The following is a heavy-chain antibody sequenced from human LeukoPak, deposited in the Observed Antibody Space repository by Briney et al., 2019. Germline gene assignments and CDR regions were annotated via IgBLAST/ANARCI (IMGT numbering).Heavy chain of an antibody. V-gene: IGHV4-39*07. CDR2: IFHTGTT. Sequence: SQTLSLTCTVSGGSISSGSYYWSWIRQPPGKGLEWIGRIFHTGTTDYKTSLKGRVTISVDKSKNQFSLKLTSVTAADTAVYYCARLTPTTLSLYYYYMDVWGKGTTVTVSS. CDR1: GGSISSGSYY. D-gene: IGHD2/OR15-2a*01. J-gene: IGHJ6*03. CDR3: ARLTPTTLSLYYYYMDV.